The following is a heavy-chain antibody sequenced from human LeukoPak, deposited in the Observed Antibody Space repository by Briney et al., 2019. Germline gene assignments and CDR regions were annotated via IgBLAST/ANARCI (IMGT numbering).Heavy chain of an antibody. J-gene: IGHJ4*02. CDR1: GYTFTGYY. Sequence: ASVKVSCKASGYTFTGYYMHWVRQAPGQGLEWMGRINPNSGGTNYAQKFQGRVTMTRDTSISTAYMELSRLRSDDTAVYYCAQGLDTAMVTTDYWGQGTLVTVSS. CDR3: AQGLDTAMVTTDY. CDR2: INPNSGGT. D-gene: IGHD5-18*01. V-gene: IGHV1-2*06.